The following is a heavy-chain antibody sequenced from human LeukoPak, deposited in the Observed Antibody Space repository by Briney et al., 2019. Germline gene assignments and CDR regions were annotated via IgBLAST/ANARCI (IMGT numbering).Heavy chain of an antibody. CDR1: GFSLQGLY. CDR2: INVNGGAM. J-gene: IGHJ4*02. D-gene: IGHD6-13*01. Sequence: GSPRISWASPGFSLQGLYFSWIRQAPGKGLEWVSFINVNGGAMYYADFVKGRFTISRENAQNSVYLEMNNLRDEDTAVYYCARGPRILAAGSYFFDYWGQGSLVTVSS. CDR3: ARGPRILAAGSYFFDY. V-gene: IGHV3-11*01.